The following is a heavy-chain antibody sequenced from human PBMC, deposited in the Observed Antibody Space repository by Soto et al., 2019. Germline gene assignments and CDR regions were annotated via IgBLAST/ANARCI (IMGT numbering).Heavy chain of an antibody. CDR2: ISSSSSYI. CDR3: ARDQGSSYNWFDP. V-gene: IGHV3-21*01. Sequence: EVQLVESGGGLVKPGGSLRLSCAASGFTFSSYSMNWVRQAPGKGLEWVSSISSSSSYIYYADSVKGRFTISRDNAKNSLYLQMNSLRAEETAVYYCARDQGSSYNWFDPWGQGTLVTVSS. CDR1: GFTFSSYS. J-gene: IGHJ5*02. D-gene: IGHD6-6*01.